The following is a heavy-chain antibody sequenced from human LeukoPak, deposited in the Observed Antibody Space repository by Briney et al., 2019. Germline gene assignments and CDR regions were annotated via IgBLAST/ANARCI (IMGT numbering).Heavy chain of an antibody. V-gene: IGHV1-2*02. J-gene: IGHJ5*02. CDR3: ARDSARKYSSLDP. CDR1: GYTFTGYY. D-gene: IGHD4-11*01. CDR2: INPNSGGT. Sequence: ATVKVSCKASGYTFTGYYIHWVRQAPGQGLEWMGWINPNSGGTIYAQKFQGRVTMTRDTSITTAYMELSGLRSDDTAVYYCARDSARKYSSLDPWGQGTLVTVSS.